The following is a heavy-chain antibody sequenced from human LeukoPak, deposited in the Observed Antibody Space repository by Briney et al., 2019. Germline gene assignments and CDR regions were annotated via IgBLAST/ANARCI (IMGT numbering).Heavy chain of an antibody. Sequence: PGGSLRLSCAASGFTFSSYSMNWVRQAPGKGLEWVSSISSSSSYTYYADSVKGRFTISRDNSKNTVYLQMNSLRAEDTAIYYCAKEYCSSTSCPTFDYWGQGTLVTVSS. J-gene: IGHJ4*02. CDR3: AKEYCSSTSCPTFDY. CDR1: GFTFSSYS. D-gene: IGHD2-2*01. CDR2: ISSSSSYT. V-gene: IGHV3-21*04.